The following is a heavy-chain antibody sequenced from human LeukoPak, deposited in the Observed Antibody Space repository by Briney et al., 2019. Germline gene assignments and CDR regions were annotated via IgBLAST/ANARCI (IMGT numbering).Heavy chain of an antibody. J-gene: IGHJ4*02. CDR3: ARQRAHSSSCPDYFDY. V-gene: IGHV5-51*01. CDR2: IYPGDSDT. Sequence: GESLKISCRGSGYSFTSYWIGWVRQMPGKGLEWMGIIYPGDSDTRYSPSFQGQVTISADKSISTAYLQWSSLKASDTAMYYCARQRAHSSSCPDYFDYWGQGTLVTVSS. CDR1: GYSFTSYW. D-gene: IGHD6-13*01.